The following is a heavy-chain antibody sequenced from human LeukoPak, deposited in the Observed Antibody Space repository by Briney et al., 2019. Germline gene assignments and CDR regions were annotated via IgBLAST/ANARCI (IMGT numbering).Heavy chain of an antibody. CDR1: GFTFSSYA. V-gene: IGHV3-23*01. D-gene: IGHD3-22*01. Sequence: GGSLRLSCAASGFTFSSYAMSWVRQAPGKGLEWVSAISGSGGSTYYADSVKGRFTISRDNSKNTLYLQMNSLRAEDTAVYYCAKDPRFYYDSSCYRFWGQGTLVTVSS. CDR3: AKDPRFYYDSSCYRF. J-gene: IGHJ4*02. CDR2: ISGSGGST.